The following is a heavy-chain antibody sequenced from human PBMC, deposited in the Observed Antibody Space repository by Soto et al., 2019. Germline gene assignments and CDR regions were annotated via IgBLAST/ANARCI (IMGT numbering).Heavy chain of an antibody. Sequence: HPGGSLRLSSAASGFTVCSYAMHGVRQAPGKGLEWVAVISYDGSNKYYADSVKGRFTISRDNSKNTLYLQMNSLRAEDTAVYYCARRVGAIPYYFDYWGQGTLVTVSS. D-gene: IGHD1-26*01. CDR3: ARRVGAIPYYFDY. V-gene: IGHV3-30-3*01. CDR1: GFTVCSYA. J-gene: IGHJ4*02. CDR2: ISYDGSNK.